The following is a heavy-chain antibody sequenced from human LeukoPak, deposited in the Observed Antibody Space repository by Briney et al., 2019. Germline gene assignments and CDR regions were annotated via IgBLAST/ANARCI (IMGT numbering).Heavy chain of an antibody. D-gene: IGHD1-7*01. J-gene: IGHJ4*02. CDR1: GFTFSSYL. Sequence: GGSLRLSCAASGFTFSSYLMHCVRQAPGKGLVWVSRLNSDGSSTSYADSVKGRFTISRDIAETTLHLQMNNLSAEDTAVYYCARASNRNSINFDYWGQGALVTVSS. V-gene: IGHV3-74*01. CDR3: ARASNRNSINFDY. CDR2: LNSDGSST.